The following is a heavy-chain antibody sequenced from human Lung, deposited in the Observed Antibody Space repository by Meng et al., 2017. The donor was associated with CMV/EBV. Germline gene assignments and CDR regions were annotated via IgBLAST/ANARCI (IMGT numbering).Heavy chain of an antibody. CDR2: IGAYNGNT. V-gene: IGHV1-18*01. Sequence: ASXXVSXKASGYTFTNYGISWVRQAPGQGLEWMGWIGAYNGNTNYAQNLQGRVTMTTDTSTKTAYMELGSLRSDDTAIYFRARDRATRAYYIDYWSQGTLVTVSS. CDR3: ARDRATRAYYIDY. CDR1: GYTFTNYG. D-gene: IGHD1-1*01. J-gene: IGHJ4*02.